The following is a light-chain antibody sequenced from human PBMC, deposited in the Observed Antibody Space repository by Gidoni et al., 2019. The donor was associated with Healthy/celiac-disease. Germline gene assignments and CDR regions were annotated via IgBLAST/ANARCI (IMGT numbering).Light chain of an antibody. J-gene: IGKJ4*01. CDR3: QQYGSSPLT. CDR1: QNVSSSY. V-gene: IGKV3-20*01. Sequence: ESVLTQSPGTLSLSPGERATLSCRASQNVSSSYLAWYQQKPGQAPRLLIYGASSRATGIPDRFSGSGSGTDFTLTISRLEPEDFAVYYCQQYGSSPLTFGGGTKVEIK. CDR2: GAS.